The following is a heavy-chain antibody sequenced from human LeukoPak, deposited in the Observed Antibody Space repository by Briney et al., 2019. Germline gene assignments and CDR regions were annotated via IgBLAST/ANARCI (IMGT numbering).Heavy chain of an antibody. J-gene: IGHJ3*02. CDR3: ARDLLDYYDSSGYDAFDI. CDR2: IIPIFGTA. Sequence: ASVKVSCKASGGTFSSYAISWVRHAPGQGLEWMGGIIPIFGTANYAQKFQGRVTITADESTSKAYMELSNLRSEDTAVYYCARDLLDYYDSSGYDAFDIWGQGTMVTVSS. D-gene: IGHD3-22*01. V-gene: IGHV1-69*13. CDR1: GGTFSSYA.